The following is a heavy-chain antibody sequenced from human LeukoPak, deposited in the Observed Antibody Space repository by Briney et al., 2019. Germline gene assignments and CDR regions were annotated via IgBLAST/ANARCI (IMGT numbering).Heavy chain of an antibody. CDR1: GYTFTGYY. CDR2: INPNSGGT. CDR3: ARRDYDSSGYPLFDY. D-gene: IGHD3-22*01. J-gene: IGHJ4*02. V-gene: IGHV1-2*02. Sequence: ASVKVSCKASGYTFTGYYMRWVRQAPGQGLEWMGWINPNSGGTNYAQKFQGRVTMTRDTSISTAYLELSRLRSDDTAVYYCARRDYDSSGYPLFDYWGQGTLVTVSS.